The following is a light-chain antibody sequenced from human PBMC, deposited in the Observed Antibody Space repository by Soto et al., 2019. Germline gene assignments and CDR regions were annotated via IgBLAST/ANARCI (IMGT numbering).Light chain of an antibody. J-gene: IGLJ1*01. V-gene: IGLV2-14*01. CDR1: TSDY. Sequence: QSALTEPPCVSASPGQSITISCTGTTSDYVSWYQQHPGNVPKVLIYEVRKRPSGISNRFSGSKSGNTASLTISGLQAEDEADYYCCSHTSGNSLVFGSGTKVTVL. CDR3: CSHTSGNSLV. CDR2: EVR.